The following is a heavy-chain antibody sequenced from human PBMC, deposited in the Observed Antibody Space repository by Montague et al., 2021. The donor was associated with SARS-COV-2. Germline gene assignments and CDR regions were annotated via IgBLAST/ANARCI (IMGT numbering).Heavy chain of an antibody. J-gene: IGHJ4*02. CDR1: GGSISGYY. V-gene: IGHV4-59*01. CDR2: IYYTGST. Sequence: SETLSLTCTVSGGSISGYYWTWMRQPPGKGLEWLGHIYYTGSTKYNPSLKSRVTISIDTPKNQFSLKLRSVTAADTAVYFYARAQTTCFIAICVNYFDYWGQGALVTVSS. CDR3: ARAQTTCFIAICVNYFDY. D-gene: IGHD2-2*01.